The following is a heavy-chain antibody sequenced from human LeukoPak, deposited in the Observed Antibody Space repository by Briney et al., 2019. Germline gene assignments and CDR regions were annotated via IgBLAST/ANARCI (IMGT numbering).Heavy chain of an antibody. J-gene: IGHJ4*02. V-gene: IGHV3-7*05. CDR1: GFSISSYE. CDR3: ATGSYLDY. Sequence: GGSLRLSCAAAGFSISSYEMIWVRRAPGKGPEWVANIKQDGSEKYYADSGKGRFTISRDNAKNSLYLQMNSLRAADTAVYYCATGSYLDYWGQGTLVTVSS. D-gene: IGHD3-10*01. CDR2: IKQDGSEK.